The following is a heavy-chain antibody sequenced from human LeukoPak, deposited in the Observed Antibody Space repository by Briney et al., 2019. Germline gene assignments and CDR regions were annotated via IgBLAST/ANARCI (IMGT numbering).Heavy chain of an antibody. D-gene: IGHD3-9*01. CDR3: ARTDYDILTGLD. J-gene: IGHJ4*02. V-gene: IGHV1-8*01. CDR1: GYTLTSYD. Sequence: ASVKVSCKASGYTLTSYDINWVRQATGQGLEWMGWMNPNSGNTGYAQKFQGRVNMTRNTSISTAYMELSSLRSEDTAVYYCARTDYDILTGLDWGQGTLVTVSS. CDR2: MNPNSGNT.